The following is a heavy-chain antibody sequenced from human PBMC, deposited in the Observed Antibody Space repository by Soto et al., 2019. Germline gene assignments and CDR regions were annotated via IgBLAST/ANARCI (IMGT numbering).Heavy chain of an antibody. J-gene: IGHJ2*01. CDR2: IYYSGST. Sequence: SEPLSLTCTVSGGSISGSSYYWGWIRQPPGKGLEWIGSIYYSGSTYYNPSLKSRVTISVDTSKNHFSLKLSSVTAADTAVYYCARHVRSTVTPWGRGAMVTVSS. V-gene: IGHV4-39*01. CDR1: GGSISGSSYY. CDR3: ARHVRSTVTP. D-gene: IGHD4-17*01.